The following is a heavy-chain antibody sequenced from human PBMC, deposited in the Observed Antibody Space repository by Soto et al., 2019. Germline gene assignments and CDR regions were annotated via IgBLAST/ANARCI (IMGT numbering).Heavy chain of an antibody. CDR3: ARTYSSSWSPFDY. CDR2: INHSGST. J-gene: IGHJ4*02. V-gene: IGHV4-34*01. CDR1: GGSFSGYY. Sequence: QVQLQQWGAGLLKPSETLSLTCAVYGGSFSGYYWSWIRQPPGKGLEWIGEINHSGSTNYNPSLKSRVTISVETSKNQFSLKLSSVTAADTAVYYCARTYSSSWSPFDYWGQGTLVTVSS. D-gene: IGHD6-13*01.